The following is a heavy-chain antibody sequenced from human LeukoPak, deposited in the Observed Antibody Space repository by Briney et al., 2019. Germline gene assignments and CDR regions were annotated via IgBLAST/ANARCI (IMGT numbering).Heavy chain of an antibody. CDR2: IRYDGSNK. D-gene: IGHD2-2*01. V-gene: IGHV3-30*02. Sequence: GGSLRLSCAASGFTFSSYGMHWVRQAPGKGLEWVAFIRYDGSNKYYADSVKGRFTIPRDNSKNTLYLQMNSLRAEDTAVYYCAKDGLCSSTSCYFDYWGQGTLVTVSS. J-gene: IGHJ4*02. CDR1: GFTFSSYG. CDR3: AKDGLCSSTSCYFDY.